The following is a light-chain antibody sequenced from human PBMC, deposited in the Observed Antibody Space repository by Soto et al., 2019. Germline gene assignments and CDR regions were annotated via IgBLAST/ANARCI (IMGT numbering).Light chain of an antibody. Sequence: QSVLTQPPSASGTPGQRVTISCSGSASNIGSRSVNWYQQFPGTAPTLLIYSSIYRPSGVPARMSASKSGTSASLAISGLQSEDEADYYCAAWDDSMDEYVFGTGTKATVL. V-gene: IGLV1-44*01. J-gene: IGLJ1*01. CDR2: SSI. CDR1: ASNIGSRS. CDR3: AAWDDSMDEYV.